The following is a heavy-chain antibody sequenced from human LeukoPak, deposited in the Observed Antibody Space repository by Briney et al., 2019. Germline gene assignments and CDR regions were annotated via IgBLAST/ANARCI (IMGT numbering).Heavy chain of an antibody. D-gene: IGHD5-24*01. V-gene: IGHV7-4-1*02. CDR2: INTNTGNP. J-gene: IGHJ4*02. Sequence: ASLKVSGKASGYTFTSYAMHWVRQAPGQGLEWMGWINTNTGNPTYAQGFTGRFVFSLDTSVSTAYLQISSLKAEDTAVYYCARGGRGRWLQPPREDYWGQGTLVTVSS. CDR1: GYTFTSYA. CDR3: ARGGRGRWLQPPREDY.